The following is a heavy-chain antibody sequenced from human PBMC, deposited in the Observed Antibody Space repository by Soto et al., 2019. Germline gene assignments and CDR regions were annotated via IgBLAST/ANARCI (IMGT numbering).Heavy chain of an antibody. CDR3: AKDGGSFYYDGMDV. D-gene: IGHD2-15*01. Sequence: EVQLVESGGGLVQPGGSLRLSCAASGFTFSSYNMNWVRQAPGKGLEWIADISKSSTTINYADSMKGRFTISRDNAKNSLYLQMNSLRDEDTAVYYCAKDGGSFYYDGMDVWGQGTTVTVSS. CDR1: GFTFSSYN. V-gene: IGHV3-48*02. CDR2: ISKSSTTI. J-gene: IGHJ6*02.